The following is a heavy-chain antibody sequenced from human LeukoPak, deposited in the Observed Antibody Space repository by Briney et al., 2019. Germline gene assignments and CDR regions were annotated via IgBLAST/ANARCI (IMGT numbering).Heavy chain of an antibody. CDR1: GYSFTSYW. D-gene: IGHD2-2*01. CDR3: ARKLFCSSTSCYYFDY. J-gene: IGHJ4*02. Sequence: GESLKISYKGSGYSFTSYWSGGVRQMPGKGLEWMGIIYPGDSDTRYSPSFQGQVTISADKSISTAYLQWSSLKASDTAMYYCARKLFCSSTSCYYFDYWGQGTLVTVSS. V-gene: IGHV5-51*01. CDR2: IYPGDSDT.